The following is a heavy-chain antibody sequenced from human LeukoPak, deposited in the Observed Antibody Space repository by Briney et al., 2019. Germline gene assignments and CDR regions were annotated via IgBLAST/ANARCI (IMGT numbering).Heavy chain of an antibody. CDR2: INSNGGST. Sequence: PGGSLRLSCAASGFTFSNYAMHWVRQAPGKGLEYVSAINSNGGSTYYANSVKGRFTISRDNSKNTLYLQMGSLRAEDMAVYYCARDPNSSSWYEVDYYYMDVWGKGTTVTVSS. V-gene: IGHV3-64*01. D-gene: IGHD6-13*01. CDR1: GFTFSNYA. J-gene: IGHJ6*03. CDR3: ARDPNSSSWYEVDYYYMDV.